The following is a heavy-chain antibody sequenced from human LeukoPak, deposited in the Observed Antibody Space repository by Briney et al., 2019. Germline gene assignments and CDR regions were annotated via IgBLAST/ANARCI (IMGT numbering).Heavy chain of an antibody. D-gene: IGHD3-22*01. CDR1: GGSISSSSYY. CDR3: AGDSSGYYYGGY. V-gene: IGHV4-39*07. Sequence: PSETLSLTCTVSGGSISSSSYYWGWIRQPPAKGLEWIGSIYYSGSTYYNPSLKSRVTISVDTSKNQFSLKLSSVTAADTAVYYCAGDSSGYYYGGYWGQGTLVTVSS. J-gene: IGHJ4*02. CDR2: IYYSGST.